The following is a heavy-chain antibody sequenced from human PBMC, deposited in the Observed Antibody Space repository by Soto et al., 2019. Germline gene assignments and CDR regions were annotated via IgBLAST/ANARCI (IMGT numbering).Heavy chain of an antibody. CDR1: GGSFSGYY. CDR2: INDRGSI. J-gene: IGHJ2*01. V-gene: IGHV4-34*01. D-gene: IGHD3-9*01. CDR3: ARESHDILTGPPWVWYFDL. Sequence: QVQLQQWGAGPLRPLETLSLTCGVSGGSFSGYYWAWIRQSPGKGLEWIGEINDRGSINYNPSLRSRVSISVDTSKNPYSLTLRSVTAADTAVYYCARESHDILTGPPWVWYFDLWGRGTLGTVSS.